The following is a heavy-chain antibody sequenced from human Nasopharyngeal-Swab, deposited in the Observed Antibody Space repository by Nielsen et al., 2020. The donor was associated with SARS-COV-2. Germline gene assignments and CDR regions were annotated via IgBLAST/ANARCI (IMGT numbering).Heavy chain of an antibody. Sequence: GGSLRLSCAASGFTFSSYWMHWVRQAPGKGLVWVARIKRDGSSISYADSVKGRFTISRDNAKNTLYLQMNSLRAEDTAVYYCARAYYFDSWGQGTLVTVSS. CDR1: GFTFSSYW. CDR3: ARAYYFDS. CDR2: IKRDGSSI. V-gene: IGHV3-74*01. J-gene: IGHJ4*02.